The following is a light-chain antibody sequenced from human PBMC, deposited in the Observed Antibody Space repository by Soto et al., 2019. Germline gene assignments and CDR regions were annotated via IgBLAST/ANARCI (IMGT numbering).Light chain of an antibody. CDR2: AAS. J-gene: IGKJ4*01. V-gene: IGKV1-9*01. CDR1: QGISRY. CDR3: QQLNTYPVT. Sequence: PSFLSASVGDSVTITCRASQGISRYLSWYQQKPGRAPKLLISAASTLQSGVPARFSGSGSGTDFTLSITSLQPEDFATYYCQQLNTYPVTFGGGTKVDIK.